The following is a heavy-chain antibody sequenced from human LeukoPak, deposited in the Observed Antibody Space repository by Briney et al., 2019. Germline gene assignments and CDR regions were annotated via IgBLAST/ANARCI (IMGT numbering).Heavy chain of an antibody. Sequence: PGGSLRLSCAASGFTFSSYAMSWVRQAPGKGLEWVSAISGSGGSTYYADSVKGRFTISRDNSKNTPYLQMNSLRAEDTAVYYCASQTGTTRALDYWGQGTLVTVSS. J-gene: IGHJ4*02. CDR1: GFTFSSYA. V-gene: IGHV3-23*01. CDR3: ASQTGTTRALDY. CDR2: ISGSGGST. D-gene: IGHD1-7*01.